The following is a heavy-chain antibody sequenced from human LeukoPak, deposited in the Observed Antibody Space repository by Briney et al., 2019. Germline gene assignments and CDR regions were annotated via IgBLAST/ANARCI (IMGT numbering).Heavy chain of an antibody. CDR3: ARRRGLEYDN. Sequence: PSETLSLTCTVSGGSISSYYWNWLRQPPAKERDWIGYIYYSGSTNYNPSLKSRVTISVDTSKNQFSLKLSSVTAADTAVYFCARRRGLEYDNWGQGTLVTVSS. J-gene: IGHJ4*02. CDR1: GGSISSYY. CDR2: IYYSGST. D-gene: IGHD3/OR15-3a*01. V-gene: IGHV4-59*08.